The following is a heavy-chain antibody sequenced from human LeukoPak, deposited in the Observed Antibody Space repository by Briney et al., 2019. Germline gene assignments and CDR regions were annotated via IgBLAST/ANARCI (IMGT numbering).Heavy chain of an antibody. J-gene: IGHJ4*02. CDR3: ASGYDSGWKV. V-gene: IGHV4-39*01. CDR1: GGPISGSSSY. Sequence: PSETLSLTCTLCGGPISGSSSYWRWIPQPPGKGLVWIGNIYYSGSSYYRPSLKSRVTISVDTSKHQFSLKMTSVSAADTAVYYCASGYDSGWKVWGQGTLVIVSS. CDR2: IYYSGSS. D-gene: IGHD6-19*01.